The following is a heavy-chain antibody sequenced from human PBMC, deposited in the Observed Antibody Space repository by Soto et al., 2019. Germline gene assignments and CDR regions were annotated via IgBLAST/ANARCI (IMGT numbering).Heavy chain of an antibody. CDR1: GGSISSYY. D-gene: IGHD3-10*01. CDR3: ARDTMVRGAYYYCGMDV. J-gene: IGHJ6*02. V-gene: IGHV4-59*01. CDR2: IYYSGST. Sequence: SETLSLTCTVSGGSISSYYWSWIRQPPGKGLEWIGYIYYSGSTNYNLSLKSRVTISVDTSKNQFSLKLSSVTAADTAVYYCARDTMVRGAYYYCGMDVWGQGTTVTVSS.